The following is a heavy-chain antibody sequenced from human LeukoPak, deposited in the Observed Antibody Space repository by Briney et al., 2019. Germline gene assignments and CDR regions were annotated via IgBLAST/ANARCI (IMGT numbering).Heavy chain of an antibody. V-gene: IGHV3-30-3*01. CDR2: ISYDGSNK. D-gene: IGHD3-9*01. CDR3: AKDMRFDWTPYYFDY. CDR1: GFTFSSYA. Sequence: PGRSLRLSCAASGFTFSSYAMHWVRQAPGKGLERVAAISYDGSNKYYADSVKGRFTISRDNSKNTLYLQMNSLRAEDTAVYYCAKDMRFDWTPYYFDYWGQGTLVTVSS. J-gene: IGHJ4*02.